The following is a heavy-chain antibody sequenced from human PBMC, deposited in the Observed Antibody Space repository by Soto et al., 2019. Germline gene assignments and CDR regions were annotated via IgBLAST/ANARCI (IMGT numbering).Heavy chain of an antibody. V-gene: IGHV5-10-1*01. Sequence: GESMHISCKRSGYSFTSYWISWVRQMPGKGLEWMGRIDPSDSYTTSSTSFQGDVTISADKSISTAYLQWSSLKASDTAMYYCAGQNRIAVAGAAFSGMDVWGQGTTV. D-gene: IGHD6-19*01. CDR1: GYSFTSYW. CDR3: AGQNRIAVAGAAFSGMDV. J-gene: IGHJ6*02. CDR2: IDPSDSYT.